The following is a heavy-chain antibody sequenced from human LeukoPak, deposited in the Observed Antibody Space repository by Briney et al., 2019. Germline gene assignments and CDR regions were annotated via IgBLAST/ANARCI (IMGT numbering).Heavy chain of an antibody. CDR3: AKDLGSSSDYFDY. Sequence: GGSLRLSCAASGFTFSSYGMHWVRQAPGKGLEWVAFIRYDGSNKYYADSVKGRFTISRDNSKNTLYLQMNSLRTEDTAVYYCAKDLGSSSDYFDYWGQGTLVTVSS. J-gene: IGHJ4*02. CDR1: GFTFSSYG. V-gene: IGHV3-30*02. D-gene: IGHD6-6*01. CDR2: IRYDGSNK.